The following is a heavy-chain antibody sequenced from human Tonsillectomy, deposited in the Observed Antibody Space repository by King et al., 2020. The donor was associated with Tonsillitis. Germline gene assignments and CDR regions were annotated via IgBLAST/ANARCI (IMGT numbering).Heavy chain of an antibody. CDR1: GFTFSSYG. J-gene: IGHJ4*02. D-gene: IGHD2-15*01. Sequence: VQLVESGGGVVQPERSLRLSCAASGFTFSSYGMHWVRQAPGKRLEWVAVIWHDGSNKYYADSVKGRFTISRDNSKNTLYLQMNSLRAGDTAVYYCVSDCSGGSCYSGVDYWGQGTLVTVSS. CDR2: IWHDGSNK. CDR3: VSDCSGGSCYSGVDY. V-gene: IGHV3-33*08.